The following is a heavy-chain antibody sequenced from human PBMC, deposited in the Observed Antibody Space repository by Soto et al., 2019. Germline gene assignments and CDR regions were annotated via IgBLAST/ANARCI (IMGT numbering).Heavy chain of an antibody. CDR2: ISYSGST. CDR1: GGSVSSGNYY. D-gene: IGHD6-19*01. V-gene: IGHV4-61*01. J-gene: IGHJ4*02. Sequence: SETLSLTCTVSGGSVSSGNYYWSWIRQPPGKGLDWIGYISYSGSTNYNPSLKSRVTISVDTSKNQFSLKVSSVTAADTAVYYCARGGIAVAGTIDYWGQGTLVTVS. CDR3: ARGGIAVAGTIDY.